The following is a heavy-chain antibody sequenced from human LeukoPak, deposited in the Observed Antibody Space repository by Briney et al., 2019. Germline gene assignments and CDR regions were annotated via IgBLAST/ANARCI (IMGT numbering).Heavy chain of an antibody. Sequence: SETLSLTCTVSGGSISSSSYYWGWIRQPPGKGREWIGSIYYRRNTYYNPSLKSRVTISVDTSKNQFSLKLSSVTATDTAVYYCARLPRLVVIAIKGYYFDYWGQGTLVTVSS. J-gene: IGHJ4*02. CDR1: GGSISSSSYY. V-gene: IGHV4-39*01. CDR3: ARLPRLVVIAIKGYYFDY. D-gene: IGHD2-21*01. CDR2: IYYRRNT.